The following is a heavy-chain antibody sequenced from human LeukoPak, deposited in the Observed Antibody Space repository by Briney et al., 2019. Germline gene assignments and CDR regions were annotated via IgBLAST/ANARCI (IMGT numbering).Heavy chain of an antibody. V-gene: IGHV1-8*01. CDR1: GYTFTSYD. J-gene: IGHJ5*02. D-gene: IGHD3-16*02. CDR3: STDMITFGGVIPFDP. CDR2: MNPNSGNT. Sequence: ASVKVSCKASGYTFTSYDINWVRQATGQGLEWMGWMNPNSGNTGYAQKFQGRVTMTRNTSISTAYMELSSLRSEDTAVYYCSTDMITFGGVIPFDPWGQGTLVTVPS.